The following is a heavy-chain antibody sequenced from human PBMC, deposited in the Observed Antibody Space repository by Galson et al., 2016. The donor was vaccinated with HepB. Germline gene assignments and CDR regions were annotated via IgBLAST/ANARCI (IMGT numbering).Heavy chain of an antibody. CDR3: ARAPFNLGN. CDR2: ISSISTTI. CDR1: GFTFSDYW. Sequence: SLRLSCATSGFTFSDYWMTWVRQAPGKGLEWVAYISSISTTIYYADSVKGRFTISRDNAKNSLYLQMNSLRAEDTAVYYCARAPFNLGNWGQGTLVTVSS. D-gene: IGHD7-27*01. J-gene: IGHJ1*01. V-gene: IGHV3-48*03.